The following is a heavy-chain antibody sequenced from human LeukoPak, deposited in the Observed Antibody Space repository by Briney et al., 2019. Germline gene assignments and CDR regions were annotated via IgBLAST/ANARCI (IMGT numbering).Heavy chain of an antibody. Sequence: SQTLSLTCTVSGGSISSGGYYWSWIRQHPGKGLEWIGYIYYSGSTYYNPSLKSRVTISVDTSKNQFSLKLSSVTAADTAVYYCARVERSTSCYYLDYWGQGTLVTVSS. CDR3: ARVERSTSCYYLDY. V-gene: IGHV4-31*03. CDR2: IYYSGST. J-gene: IGHJ4*02. D-gene: IGHD2-2*01. CDR1: GGSISSGGYY.